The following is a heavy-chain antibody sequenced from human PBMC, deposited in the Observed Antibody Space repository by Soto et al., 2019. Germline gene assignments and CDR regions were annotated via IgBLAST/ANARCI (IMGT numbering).Heavy chain of an antibody. J-gene: IGHJ6*02. D-gene: IGHD3-3*01. CDR2: IHPNSGGT. V-gene: IGHV1-2*02. CDR1: GYIFTGYY. Sequence: QVQLVQSGAEVKKPGASVKVSCKASGYIFTGYYLHWVRQAPGQGLEWMGWIHPNSGGTNYAQKFQGRVTMTRDTSISTAYMELSRLRSDDTAVYYCARETIFGVVIGTGGMDVWGQGTTVTVSS. CDR3: ARETIFGVVIGTGGMDV.